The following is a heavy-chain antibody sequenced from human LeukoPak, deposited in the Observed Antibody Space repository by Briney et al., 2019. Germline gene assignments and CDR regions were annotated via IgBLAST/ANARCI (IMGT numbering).Heavy chain of an antibody. CDR1: GYSFTSYW. CDR3: AREDYDYVWGSYRYTGLDY. CDR2: FYPGDSDT. D-gene: IGHD3-16*02. V-gene: IGHV5-51*01. J-gene: IGHJ4*02. Sequence: GEPLKISCKGSGYSFTSYWSGWVRQMPGKGLEWLGIFYPGDSDTRYSPSFQGQVTISADKSISTAYLQWSSLKASDTAMYYCAREDYDYVWGSYRYTGLDYWGQGTLVTVSS.